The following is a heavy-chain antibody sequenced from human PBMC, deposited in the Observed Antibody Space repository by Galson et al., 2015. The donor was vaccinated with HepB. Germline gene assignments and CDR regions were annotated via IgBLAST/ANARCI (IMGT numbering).Heavy chain of an antibody. V-gene: IGHV1-46*01. CDR1: GYTLTNYH. CDR3: ARETPDTYYFDY. Sequence: SMKVSCKASGYTLTNYHFHWVRQAPGQGPEWMGKIFAGGGSTRYAERFQGRVTLTRDSSTSTIYMEVSSLRSDDTAVYYCARETPDTYYFDYWGQGTLVTVSS. J-gene: IGHJ4*02. D-gene: IGHD2-15*01. CDR2: IFAGGGST.